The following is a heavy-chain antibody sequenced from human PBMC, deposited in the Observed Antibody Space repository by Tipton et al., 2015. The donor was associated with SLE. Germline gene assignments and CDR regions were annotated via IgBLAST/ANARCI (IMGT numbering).Heavy chain of an antibody. J-gene: IGHJ6*02. D-gene: IGHD4-11*01. Sequence: LRLSCTVSGGSISSHYWSWIRQPPGKGLEWIGSIYHSGSTYYNPSLKSRVTISVDTSKNQFSLKLSSVTAADTAVYYCAREDYSKYYGMDVWGQGTTVTVSS. CDR3: AREDYSKYYGMDV. CDR2: IYHSGST. CDR1: GGSISSHY. V-gene: IGHV4-59*11.